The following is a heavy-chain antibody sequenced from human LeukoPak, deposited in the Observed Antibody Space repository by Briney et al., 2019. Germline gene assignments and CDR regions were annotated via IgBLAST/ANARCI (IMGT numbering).Heavy chain of an antibody. CDR2: IYYSGST. J-gene: IGHJ3*02. D-gene: IGHD4-17*01. V-gene: IGHV4-59*01. CDR1: GGSLSTYY. Sequence: SETLSLTCTVFGGSLSTYYWSWIRQPPGKGLEWIGYIYYSGSTNYNPSLKSRVTISVDTSKNQFSLKVSSVTAADTGVYYCARVSLDYGDALDIWGQGTMVTVSS. CDR3: ARVSLDYGDALDI.